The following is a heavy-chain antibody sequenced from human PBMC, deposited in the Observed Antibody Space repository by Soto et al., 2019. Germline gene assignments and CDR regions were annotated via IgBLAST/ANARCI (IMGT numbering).Heavy chain of an antibody. CDR2: ISSSGGST. J-gene: IGHJ4*02. CDR3: AKRPGLAHFDY. CDR1: GFTFSNYA. D-gene: IGHD6-25*01. V-gene: IGHV3-23*01. Sequence: EVQLLESGGGLVQPGGSLRLSCAASGFTFSNYAMSWVRQAPGGGLEWVSAISSSGGSTYYADSVKGRFTISRDNSKNTLCLQMNSLRAEDTAVYYCAKRPGLAHFDYWGQGTLVTVSS.